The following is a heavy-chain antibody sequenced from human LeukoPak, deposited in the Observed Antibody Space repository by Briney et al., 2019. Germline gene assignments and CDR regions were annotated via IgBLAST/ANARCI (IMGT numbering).Heavy chain of an antibody. D-gene: IGHD6-13*01. CDR1: GGSISSYY. CDR2: IYYSGST. Sequence: PSETLSLTCTVSGGSISSYYWSWIRQPPGKGLEWIGYIYYSGSTNYNPSLKSRVTISVDTSKNQLSLKLSSVTAADTAVYYCARGGIAAAGTNWFDPWGQGTLVTVSS. CDR3: ARGGIAAAGTNWFDP. V-gene: IGHV4-59*01. J-gene: IGHJ5*02.